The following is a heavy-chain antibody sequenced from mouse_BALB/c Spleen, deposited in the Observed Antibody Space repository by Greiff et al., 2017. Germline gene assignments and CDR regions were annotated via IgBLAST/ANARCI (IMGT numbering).Heavy chain of an antibody. CDR1: GFTFSSFG. J-gene: IGHJ2*01. Sequence: EVQLVESGGGLVQPGGSRKLSCAASGFTFSSFGMHWVRQAPEKGLEWVAYISSGSSTIYYADTVKGRFTISRDNPKNTLFLQMTSLRSEDTAMYYCARWGDFVYWGQGTTLTVSS. V-gene: IGHV5-17*02. CDR3: ARWGDFVY. CDR2: ISSGSSTI.